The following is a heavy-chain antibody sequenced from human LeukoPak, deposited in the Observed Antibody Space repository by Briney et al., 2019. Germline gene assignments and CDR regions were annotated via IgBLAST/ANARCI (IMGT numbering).Heavy chain of an antibody. J-gene: IGHJ4*02. Sequence: SETLSLTCVVSGYSISGGYYWGWIRQPPGKGLEWIGSIYHSGSTYYNPSLKSRVTISVDTSKNQFSLKLSSVTAADTAVYYCARGQERIFGVVIIPATFDYWGQGTLVTVSS. CDR3: ARGQERIFGVVIIPATFDY. D-gene: IGHD3-3*01. CDR1: GYSISGGYY. CDR2: IYHSGST. V-gene: IGHV4-38-2*01.